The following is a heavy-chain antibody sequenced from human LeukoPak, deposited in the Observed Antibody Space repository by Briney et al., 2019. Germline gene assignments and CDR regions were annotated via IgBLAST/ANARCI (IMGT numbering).Heavy chain of an antibody. Sequence: ASVKVSCKASGYTFTSYYMHWVRQAPGQGLEWMGIINPSGGSTSYAQKFQGRVTMTRDMSTSTVYMELSSLRSEDTAVYYCARDQVKFHYGSGSYNWFDPWGQGTLVTVSS. CDR1: GYTFTSYY. D-gene: IGHD3-10*01. CDR3: ARDQVKFHYGSGSYNWFDP. CDR2: INPSGGST. V-gene: IGHV1-46*01. J-gene: IGHJ5*02.